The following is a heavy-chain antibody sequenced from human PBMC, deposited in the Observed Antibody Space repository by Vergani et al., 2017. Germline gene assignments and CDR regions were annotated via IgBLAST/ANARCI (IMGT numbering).Heavy chain of an antibody. J-gene: IGHJ6*03. V-gene: IGHV3-74*01. CDR3: ARDGWELLDYFYYMDV. D-gene: IGHD1-26*01. Sequence: EVQLVESGGGLVKPGGSLRLSCAASGFTFINAWMTWVRQAPGKGLEWVSRINSDGDSTSYADSVKGRFTISRDNAKNTLYLQMDSLRAEDTAVYCCARDGWELLDYFYYMDVWGKGTTVTVSS. CDR1: GFTFINAW. CDR2: INSDGDST.